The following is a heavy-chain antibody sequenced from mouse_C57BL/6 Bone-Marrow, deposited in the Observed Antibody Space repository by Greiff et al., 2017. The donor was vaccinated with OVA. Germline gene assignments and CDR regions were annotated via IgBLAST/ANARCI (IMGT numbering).Heavy chain of an antibody. J-gene: IGHJ4*01. Sequence: EVQLQQSGPVLVKPGASVKMSCKASGYTFTDYYMNWVKQSHGKSLEWIGVINPYNGGTSYNQKFKGKATLTVDKSSSTAYMELNSLTSEDSAVYYCARGRTTVVSNYAMDYWGQGTSVTVSS. CDR1: GYTFTDYY. D-gene: IGHD1-1*01. CDR2: INPYNGGT. V-gene: IGHV1-19*01. CDR3: ARGRTTVVSNYAMDY.